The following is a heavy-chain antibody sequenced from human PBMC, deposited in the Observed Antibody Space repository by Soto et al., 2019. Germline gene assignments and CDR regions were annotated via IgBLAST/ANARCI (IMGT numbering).Heavy chain of an antibody. D-gene: IGHD3-10*01. CDR2: IYYSGSA. J-gene: IGHJ4*02. V-gene: IGHV4-39*02. Sequence: QLQLQESGPGLVKPSETLSLTCTVSGGSISSSSYYWGWIRQPPGKGLEWIGNIYYSGSAYYNPSLTSRVTISVDMSTNNFSLKLSSETAADTAVYYCGIRGVSGPVDYWGQGTLVTVSS. CDR3: GIRGVSGPVDY. CDR1: GGSISSSSYY.